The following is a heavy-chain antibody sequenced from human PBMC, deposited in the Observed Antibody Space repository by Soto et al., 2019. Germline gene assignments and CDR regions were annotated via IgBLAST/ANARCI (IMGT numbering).Heavy chain of an antibody. CDR2: ISAYNGNT. D-gene: IGHD3-22*01. J-gene: IGHJ4*02. CDR1: GYTFTSYG. Sequence: GASVKVSCKASGYTFTSYGISWVRQAPGQGLEWMGWISAYNGNTNYAQKLQGRVTMTTDTSTSTAYMELRSLRSDDTAVYYCARDRPYYYDSSGYYFHYWGQGTLVTVSS. CDR3: ARDRPYYYDSSGYYFHY. V-gene: IGHV1-18*01.